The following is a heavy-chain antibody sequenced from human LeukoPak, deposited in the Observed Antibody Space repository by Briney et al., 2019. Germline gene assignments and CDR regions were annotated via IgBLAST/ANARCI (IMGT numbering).Heavy chain of an antibody. CDR2: ISYSGT. Sequence: SETLSLTCIVSGGSISISDYYWGWIRQPPGKGLEWIGSISYSGTYYNPSLESRLTISVDTPKNQFSLTLTSVAAADTAVYYCARRTSSPVGVIDYWGQGTLVTVSS. V-gene: IGHV4-39*01. CDR1: GGSISISDYY. J-gene: IGHJ4*02. D-gene: IGHD3-3*01. CDR3: ARRTSSPVGVIDY.